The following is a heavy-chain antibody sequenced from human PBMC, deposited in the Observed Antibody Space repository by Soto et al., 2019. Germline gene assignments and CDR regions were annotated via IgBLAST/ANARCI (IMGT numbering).Heavy chain of an antibody. CDR3: ASKPVSGYYYGLDV. CDR2: ISTNSRFI. J-gene: IGHJ6*02. CDR1: GFIFSSYR. D-gene: IGHD2-15*01. Sequence: EVKLVESGGGLVKPGGSLRLSCAASGFIFSSYRMNWVRQAPGKGLEWISSISTNSRFIAYAASVEGRFTVSRDNSNNSLYLQMDNLRAEEEAVYYCASKPVSGYYYGLDVWGQGTTVTVSS. V-gene: IGHV3-21*01.